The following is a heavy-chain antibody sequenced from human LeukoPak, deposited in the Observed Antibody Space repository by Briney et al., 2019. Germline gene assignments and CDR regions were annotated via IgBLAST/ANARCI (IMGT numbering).Heavy chain of an antibody. Sequence: ASVKVSCKASGGTFSSYAISWVRQAPGQGLEWMGWISAYNGNTNYAQKLQGRVTMTTDTSTSTAYMELRSLRSDDTAVYYCARVTYYYGSGIRYWGQGTLVTVSS. D-gene: IGHD3-10*01. CDR2: ISAYNGNT. J-gene: IGHJ4*02. CDR1: GGTFSSYA. V-gene: IGHV1-18*01. CDR3: ARVTYYYGSGIRY.